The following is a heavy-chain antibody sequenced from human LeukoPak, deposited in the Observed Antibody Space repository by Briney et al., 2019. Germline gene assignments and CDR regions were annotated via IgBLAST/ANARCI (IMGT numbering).Heavy chain of an antibody. Sequence: PGRSLRLSCAASGFTFSSYAMSWVRQAPGKGLEWVSAISGSGGSTYYADSVKGRFTISRDNSKNTLYLQMNSLRAEDTAVYYCAKDRPYGSGSYYVYYYYGMDVWGQGTTVTVS. D-gene: IGHD3-10*01. J-gene: IGHJ6*02. CDR3: AKDRPYGSGSYYVYYYYGMDV. CDR1: GFTFSSYA. V-gene: IGHV3-23*01. CDR2: ISGSGGST.